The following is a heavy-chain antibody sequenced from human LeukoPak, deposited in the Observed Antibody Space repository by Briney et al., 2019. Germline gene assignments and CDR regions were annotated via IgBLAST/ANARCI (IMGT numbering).Heavy chain of an antibody. V-gene: IGHV1-2*02. D-gene: IGHD3-22*01. CDR1: GYTFTGYY. CDR3: ARDTRNYYDSSGYYLVDY. Sequence: ASVKVSCKASGYTFTGYYMHWVRQAPGQGLEWMGWINPNSGGTNYAQKFQGRVTMTRDTSISTAYMELSRLRSDDTAVYYCARDTRNYYDSSGYYLVDYWGQGTLVTVSS. CDR2: INPNSGGT. J-gene: IGHJ4*02.